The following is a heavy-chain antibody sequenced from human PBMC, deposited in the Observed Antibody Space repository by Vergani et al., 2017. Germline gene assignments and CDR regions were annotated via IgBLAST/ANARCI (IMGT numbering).Heavy chain of an antibody. CDR3: AREQWLPIDYFDY. Sequence: QITLRESGPTLVKPTQTLTLTCTFSGFSLTTGGEGVGWIRQPPGRALEWLAFVYWNDDERYSPSLKSRVTITKDTSTSTAYMELRSLRSDDTAVYYCAREQWLPIDYFDYWGQGTLVTVSS. J-gene: IGHJ4*02. D-gene: IGHD6-19*01. CDR1: GFSLTTGGEG. CDR2: VYWNDDE. V-gene: IGHV2-5*01.